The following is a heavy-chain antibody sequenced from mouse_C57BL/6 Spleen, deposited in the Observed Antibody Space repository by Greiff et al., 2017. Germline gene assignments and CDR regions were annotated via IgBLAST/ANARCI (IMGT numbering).Heavy chain of an antibody. Sequence: VQLQQPGAELVKPGASVKMSCKASGYTFTSYWITWVKQRPGQGLEWIGDIYPGSGSTNYNEKFKSKATLTVDTSSSTAYMQLSSLTSEDSAVYYCARRRSNYPYYFDYWGQGTTLTVSS. CDR3: ARRRSNYPYYFDY. CDR2: IYPGSGST. CDR1: GYTFTSYW. J-gene: IGHJ2*01. V-gene: IGHV1-55*01. D-gene: IGHD2-5*01.